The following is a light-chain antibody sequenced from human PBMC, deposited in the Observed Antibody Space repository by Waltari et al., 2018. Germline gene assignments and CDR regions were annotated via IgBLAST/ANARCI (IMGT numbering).Light chain of an antibody. V-gene: IGLV2-14*03. CDR2: DVS. J-gene: IGLJ3*02. CDR1: SRAVGTYNS. Sequence: QSALTQPASVSGSPGQSITISCTGTSRAVGTYNSVSWYQDHPGQGPKVIIYDVSDRHSGVSARFSGSKSGNTASLTISGLQAEDEADYYCSSQSSDDVVLFGGGTKVTVL. CDR3: SSQSSDDVVL.